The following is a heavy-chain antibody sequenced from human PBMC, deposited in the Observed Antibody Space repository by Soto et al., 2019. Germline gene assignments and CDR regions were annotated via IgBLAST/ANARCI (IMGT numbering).Heavy chain of an antibody. V-gene: IGHV3-33*08. D-gene: IGHD6-13*01. CDR1: GFTFSSYA. J-gene: IGHJ4*01. Sequence: PGGSLRLSCAASGFTFSSYAMSWVRQAPGKGLEWVAVIWYDGSNKYYADSVKGRFTISRDNSKNTLYLQMNSLRAEDTAVYYCARDYSSSWYGFDYWGHGTLVTTSS. CDR2: IWYDGSNK. CDR3: ARDYSSSWYGFDY.